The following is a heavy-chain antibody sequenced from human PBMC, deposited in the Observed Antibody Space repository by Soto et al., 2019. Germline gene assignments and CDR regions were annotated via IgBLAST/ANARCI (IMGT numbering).Heavy chain of an antibody. Sequence: GGSLRLSCAASGFTFSSYAMSWVRQAPGKGLEWVSAISGSGGSTYYADSVKGRFTISRDNSKNTLYLQMNSLRAEDTAVYYCAKGIRPGSMVYAILGYWGQGTLVTVSS. CDR1: GFTFSSYA. V-gene: IGHV3-23*01. CDR2: ISGSGGST. CDR3: AKGIRPGSMVYAILGY. D-gene: IGHD2-8*01. J-gene: IGHJ4*02.